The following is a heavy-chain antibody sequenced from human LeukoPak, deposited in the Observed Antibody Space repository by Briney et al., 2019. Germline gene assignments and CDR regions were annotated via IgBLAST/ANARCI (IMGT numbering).Heavy chain of an antibody. V-gene: IGHV3-30*18. CDR2: ISYDGSNK. D-gene: IGHD3-16*02. CDR3: AKDPVGGVIVYYFDY. CDR1: GFTFSSYG. Sequence: PGRSLRLSCAASGFTFSSYGMHWVRQAPGKGLELGAVISYDGSNKYYADSVKGRFTISRDNSKNTLYLQMNSLRAEDTAVYYCAKDPVGGVIVYYFDYWGQGTLVTVSS. J-gene: IGHJ4*02.